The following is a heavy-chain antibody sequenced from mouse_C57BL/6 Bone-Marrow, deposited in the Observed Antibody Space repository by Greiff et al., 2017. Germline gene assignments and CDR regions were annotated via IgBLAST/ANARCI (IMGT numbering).Heavy chain of an antibody. CDR3: AREGLRPYYFDY. D-gene: IGHD2-4*01. CDR2: IHPNSGST. CDR1: GYTFTSYW. V-gene: IGHV1-64*01. J-gene: IGHJ2*01. Sequence: QVQLQQPGAELVKPGASVKLSCKASGYTFTSYWMHWVKPRPGQGLEWIGMIHPNSGSTNYNEKFKSKATLTVDKSSSTAYMQLSSLTSEDSAVYYCAREGLRPYYFDYWGQGTTLTVSS.